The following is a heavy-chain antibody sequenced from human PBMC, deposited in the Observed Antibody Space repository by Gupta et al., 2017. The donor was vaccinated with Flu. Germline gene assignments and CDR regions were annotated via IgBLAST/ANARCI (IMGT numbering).Heavy chain of an antibody. V-gene: IGHV3-48*03. Sequence: EVQLVESGGGLVQPGGSLRLSCAASGFTFGSYEMNWVRQAPGKGLEWVSYISSSGSTIYYADSVKGRFTISRDNAKNSLYLQMNSLRAEDTAVYYCAREPTVTTSLGAFDIWGQGTMVTVSS. D-gene: IGHD4-17*01. CDR3: AREPTVTTSLGAFDI. J-gene: IGHJ3*02. CDR1: GFTFGSYE. CDR2: ISSSGSTI.